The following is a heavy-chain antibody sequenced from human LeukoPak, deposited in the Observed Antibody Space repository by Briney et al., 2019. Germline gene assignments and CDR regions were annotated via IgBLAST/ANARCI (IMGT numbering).Heavy chain of an antibody. CDR3: ARRLPVVVTAITWFDP. V-gene: IGHV4-34*01. J-gene: IGHJ5*02. Sequence: SETLSLTCAVYGGSFSGYYWSWIRQPPGKGLEWIGEINHSGSTNYNPSLKSRVTISVDTSKNQFSLKLSSVTAADTAVYYCARRLPVVVTAITWFDPWGQGTLVTVSS. D-gene: IGHD2-21*02. CDR2: INHSGST. CDR1: GGSFSGYY.